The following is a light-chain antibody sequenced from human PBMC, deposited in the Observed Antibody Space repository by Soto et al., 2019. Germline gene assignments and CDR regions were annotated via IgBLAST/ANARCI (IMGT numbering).Light chain of an antibody. CDR1: SSDVGAYDY. CDR3: SSFAGINNLL. Sequence: QSVLTQPPSASGSPGQSVTISCTRTSSDVGAYDYVSWYQQHPGKAPKLMIYEVSQRPSGVPDRFSGSKSGNTASLTISGLQAEDEGDYYCSSFAGINNLLFGGGTKLTVL. V-gene: IGLV2-8*01. J-gene: IGLJ2*01. CDR2: EVS.